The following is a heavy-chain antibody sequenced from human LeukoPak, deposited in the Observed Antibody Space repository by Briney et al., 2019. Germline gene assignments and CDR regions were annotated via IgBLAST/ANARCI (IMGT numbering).Heavy chain of an antibody. Sequence: GGSLRLSCAASGFTFSSYGMHWVRQAPGKGLEWVAFIRYDGSNKYYADSVKGRFTISRDNSKNTLYLQMNSLRAEDTAVYYCAKDTAITPPYYFDYWGQGTLVTVSS. CDR1: GFTFSSYG. V-gene: IGHV3-30*02. D-gene: IGHD5-24*01. CDR3: AKDTAITPPYYFDY. CDR2: IRYDGSNK. J-gene: IGHJ4*02.